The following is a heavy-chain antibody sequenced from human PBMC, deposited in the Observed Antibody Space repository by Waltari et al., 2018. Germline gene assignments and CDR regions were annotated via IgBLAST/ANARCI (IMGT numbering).Heavy chain of an antibody. J-gene: IGHJ4*02. CDR3: ARASHATMVQGGLN. V-gene: IGHV1-69*13. Sequence: QVQLVQSGAEVKKPGSSVKVSCKASGGTFSSYAISWVRQAPGQGLEWMGGIIPIFGTANYAQKFQGRGTITADESTSTAYMELSSLRSEDTAVYYCARASHATMVQGGLNWGQGTLVTVSS. CDR2: IIPIFGTA. D-gene: IGHD3-10*01. CDR1: GGTFSSYA.